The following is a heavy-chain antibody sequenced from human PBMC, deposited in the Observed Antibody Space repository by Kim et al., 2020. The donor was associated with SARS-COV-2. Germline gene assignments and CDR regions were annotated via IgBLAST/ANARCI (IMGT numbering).Heavy chain of an antibody. J-gene: IGHJ4*02. CDR2: IRSKPYGGTT. CDR3: TRASYDGDIYVVDS. V-gene: IGHV3-49*03. Sequence: GGSLRLSCTGSGFTFGDYAVSWFRQAPGKGLEWVGFIRSKPYGGTTEDATSVKGRFTISRDDSRSIAYLQMNSLKTEDTAVYYCTRASYDGDIYVVDSWGQGTLVIVSS. CDR1: GFTFGDYA. D-gene: IGHD2-21*01.